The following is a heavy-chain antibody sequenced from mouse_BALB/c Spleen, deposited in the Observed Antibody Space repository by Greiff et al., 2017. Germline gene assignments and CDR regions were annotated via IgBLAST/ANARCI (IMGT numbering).Heavy chain of an antibody. Sequence: EVQLVESGGGLVQPGGSLKLSCAASGFDFSRYWMSWVRQAPGKGLEWIGEINPDSSTINYTPSLKDKFIISRDNAKNTLYLQMSKVRSEDTALYYCARRGWAYYAMDYWGQGTSVTVSS. V-gene: IGHV4-1*02. CDR3: ARRGWAYYAMDY. CDR2: INPDSSTI. J-gene: IGHJ4*01. CDR1: GFDFSRYW. D-gene: IGHD3-3*01.